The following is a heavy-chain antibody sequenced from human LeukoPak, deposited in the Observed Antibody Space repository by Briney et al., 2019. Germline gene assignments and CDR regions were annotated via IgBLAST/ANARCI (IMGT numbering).Heavy chain of an antibody. D-gene: IGHD3-3*01. CDR3: ARDLYEADYDFWSGYYNWWFDP. V-gene: IGHV1-18*01. Sequence: ASVKVSCKASGYTFTSYGIGWVRQAPGQGLEWMGWISAYNGNTNYAQKLQGRVTMTTDTSTSTAYMELRSLRSDDTAVYYCARDLYEADYDFWSGYYNWWFDPWGQGTLVTVSS. CDR1: GYTFTSYG. J-gene: IGHJ5*02. CDR2: ISAYNGNT.